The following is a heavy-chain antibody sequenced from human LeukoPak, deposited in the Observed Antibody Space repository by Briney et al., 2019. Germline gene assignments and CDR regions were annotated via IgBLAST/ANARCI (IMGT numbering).Heavy chain of an antibody. J-gene: IGHJ4*02. CDR1: GGSISSSSYY. CDR3: ARSPVEAGTAWFDY. V-gene: IGHV4-39*07. D-gene: IGHD6-19*01. Sequence: PSETLSLTCTVSGGSISSSSYYWGWIRQPPGKGLEWIGSIYYSGSTYYNPSLKSRVTISVDTSKNQFSLKLSSVTAADTAVYYCARSPVEAGTAWFDYWGQGTLVTVSS. CDR2: IYYSGST.